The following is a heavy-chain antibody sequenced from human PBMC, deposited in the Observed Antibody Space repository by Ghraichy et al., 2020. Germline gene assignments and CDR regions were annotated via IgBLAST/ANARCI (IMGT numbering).Heavy chain of an antibody. CDR2: IKQDGSEK. V-gene: IGHV3-7*01. CDR3: ARDPPYGDFYGMDV. CDR1: GFTFSSYW. Sequence: GESLNISCAASGFTFSSYWMSWVRQAPGKGLEWVANIKQDGSEKYYVDSVKGRFTISRDNAKNSLYLQMNSLRAEDTAVYYCARDPPYGDFYGMDVWGQGTTVTVSS. J-gene: IGHJ6*02. D-gene: IGHD3-3*01.